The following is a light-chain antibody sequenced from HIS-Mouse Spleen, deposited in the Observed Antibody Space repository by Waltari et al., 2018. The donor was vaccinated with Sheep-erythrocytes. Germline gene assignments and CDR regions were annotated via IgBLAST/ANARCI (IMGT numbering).Light chain of an antibody. CDR1: KSGDKY. V-gene: IGLV3-1*01. CDR2: QDS. J-gene: IGLJ2*01. Sequence: SYELTQPPSVSVSPGQTASITCSGDKSGDKYACCYQQKPGQSPVLVIYQDSKRPSGIPERFSGSNSGNTATLTISGTQAMDEADYYCQAWDSSTVVFGGGTKLTVL. CDR3: QAWDSSTVV.